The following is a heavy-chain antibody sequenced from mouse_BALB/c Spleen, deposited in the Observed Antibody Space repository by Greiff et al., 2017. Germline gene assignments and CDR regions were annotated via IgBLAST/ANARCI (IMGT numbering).Heavy chain of an antibody. CDR1: GYAFTNYW. V-gene: IGHV1-63*01. CDR3: ARREGFAY. Sequence: VQRVESGAELVRPGTSVKISCKASGYAFTNYWLGWVKQRPGHGLEWIGDIYPGSGNTYYNEKFKGKATLTADKSSSTAYMQLSSLTSEDSAVYFCARREGFAYWGQGTLVTVSA. CDR2: IYPGSGNT. J-gene: IGHJ3*01.